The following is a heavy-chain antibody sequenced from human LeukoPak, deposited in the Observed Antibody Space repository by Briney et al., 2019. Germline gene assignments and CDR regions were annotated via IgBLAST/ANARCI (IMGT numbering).Heavy chain of an antibody. J-gene: IGHJ6*03. CDR1: GGSFSGYY. D-gene: IGHD5-18*01. Sequence: SETLSLTCAVYGGSFSGYYWSWIRQPPGKGLEWIGEINHSGSTNYNPSLKSRVTISVDTSKNQFSLKLSSVTAADTAVYYCARGKGLRRGLDSYGFYYYYYMDVWGKGTTVTVSS. CDR3: ARGKGLRRGLDSYGFYYYYYMDV. CDR2: INHSGST. V-gene: IGHV4-34*01.